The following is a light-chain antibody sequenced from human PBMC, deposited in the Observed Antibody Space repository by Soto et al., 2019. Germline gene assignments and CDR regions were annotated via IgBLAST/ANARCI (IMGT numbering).Light chain of an antibody. CDR2: GAS. CDR1: QSVTSNY. V-gene: IGKV3-20*01. Sequence: EIVLTQSPGTLSLSPGERATLSCRASQSVTSNYLAWYQQKPGQAPRLLIFGASIRATGIPDRFSGSGSGTHFTLTISRLEPEDFAVYYCQQYVGSPTFGQGTKVEIK. J-gene: IGKJ1*01. CDR3: QQYVGSPT.